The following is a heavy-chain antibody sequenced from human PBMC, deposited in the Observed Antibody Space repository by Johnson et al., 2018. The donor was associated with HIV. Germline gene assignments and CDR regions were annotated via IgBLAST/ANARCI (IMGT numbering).Heavy chain of an antibody. CDR2: IYSGGST. V-gene: IGHV3-66*01. CDR1: GFTVSSNY. D-gene: IGHD3-9*01. Sequence: EVQLVESGGGLVQPGGSLRLSCAASGFTVSSNYMSWVRQAPGKGLEWVSVIYSGGSTYYADSVKGRCTISRDISKNTLYLQMNSLRAEDTAVYYCASPEAPYYDILTGYYAAFDIWGQGTMVTVSS. J-gene: IGHJ3*02. CDR3: ASPEAPYYDILTGYYAAFDI.